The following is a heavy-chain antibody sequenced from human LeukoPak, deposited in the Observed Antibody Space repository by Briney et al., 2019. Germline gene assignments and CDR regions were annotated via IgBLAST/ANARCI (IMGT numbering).Heavy chain of an antibody. Sequence: GESVKISCEGSGYNFATYWIAWVRQMPGKGLEWMGIIYPRDSDTRYSPSFQGQVTISADKSISTAYLQWSSLKASDTAMYYCARLYDSSGYPSFDYWGQGTLVTVSS. CDR3: ARLYDSSGYPSFDY. D-gene: IGHD3-22*01. CDR1: GYNFATYW. CDR2: IYPRDSDT. V-gene: IGHV5-51*01. J-gene: IGHJ4*02.